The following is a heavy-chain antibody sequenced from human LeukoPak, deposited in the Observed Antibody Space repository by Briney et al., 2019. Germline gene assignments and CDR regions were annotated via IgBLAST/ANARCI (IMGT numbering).Heavy chain of an antibody. CDR2: IIPIFGTA. V-gene: IGHV1-69*05. D-gene: IGHD2-15*01. CDR1: GGTFSSYA. Sequence: SVKVSCKASGGTFSSYAISWVRQAPGQGLEWMGRIIPIFGTANYAQKLQGRVTITTDESTSTAYMELSSLRSEDTAVYYCARSEVVAAQISDYWGQGTLVTVSS. CDR3: ARSEVVAAQISDY. J-gene: IGHJ4*02.